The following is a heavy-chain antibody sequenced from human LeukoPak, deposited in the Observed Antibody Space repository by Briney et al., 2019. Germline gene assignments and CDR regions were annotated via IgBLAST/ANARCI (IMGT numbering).Heavy chain of an antibody. CDR1: GFTFSSYS. J-gene: IGHJ4*02. CDR2: ISSSSSYI. CDR3: ASNYDSNNYYGFDY. V-gene: IGHV3-21*01. D-gene: IGHD3-22*01. Sequence: GGSLRLSCAASGFTFSSYSMNWVRQAPGKGLEWVSSISSSSSYIYYADSVKGRFTISRDNAKNSLYLQMNSLRAEDTAVYYCASNYDSNNYYGFDYWGQGTLVTVSS.